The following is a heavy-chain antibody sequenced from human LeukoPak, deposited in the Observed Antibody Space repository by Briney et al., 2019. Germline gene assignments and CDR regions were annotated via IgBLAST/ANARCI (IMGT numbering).Heavy chain of an antibody. V-gene: IGHV3-23*01. CDR2: IGNSGDNT. CDR1: GFTFSSYS. D-gene: IGHD2-2*01. J-gene: IGHJ4*02. CDR3: ARRLGYCSRTSCYVAPFDY. Sequence: GGSLRLSCAASGFTFSSYSMSWVRQAPGKGLERVSAIGNSGDNTYYADSVKGRFTISRDNSKNTLYLQMNSLRAEDTAIYHCARRLGYCSRTSCYVAPFDYWGQGTLVTVSS.